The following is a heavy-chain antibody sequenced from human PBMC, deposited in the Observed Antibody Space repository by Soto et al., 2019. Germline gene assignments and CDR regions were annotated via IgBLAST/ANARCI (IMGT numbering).Heavy chain of an antibody. CDR3: ARDSNWKGYYGLDV. CDR2: INAGNGNT. CDR1: GYTFTSYA. V-gene: IGHV1-3*01. D-gene: IGHD1-1*01. J-gene: IGHJ6*02. Sequence: ASVKVSCKASGYTFTSYAMHWVRQAPGQRLEWMGWINAGNGNTKYSQKFQGRVTITRDTSASTAYMELSSLRSEDTAVYYCARDSNWKGYYGLDVWGQGTTVTVSS.